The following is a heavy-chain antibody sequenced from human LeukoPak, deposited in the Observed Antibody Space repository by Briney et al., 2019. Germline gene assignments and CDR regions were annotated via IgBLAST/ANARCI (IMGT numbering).Heavy chain of an antibody. CDR3: ARELGGSFHY. V-gene: IGHV3-30*04. CDR1: GFTFSSYA. J-gene: IGHJ4*02. Sequence: PGGSLRLSCAASGFTFSSYAMHWVRQAPGKGLEWVAVISYDGSNKYYADSVKGRFTISRDNSKNTLYLQMNSLRAEDTAVYYCARELGGSFHYWGQGTLVTVSS. D-gene: IGHD1-26*01. CDR2: ISYDGSNK.